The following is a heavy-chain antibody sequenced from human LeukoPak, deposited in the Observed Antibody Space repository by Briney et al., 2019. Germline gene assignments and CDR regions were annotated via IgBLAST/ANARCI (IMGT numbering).Heavy chain of an antibody. CDR3: ASMLGSGSGTYLFDF. J-gene: IGHJ4*02. D-gene: IGHD3-10*01. CDR1: GGSFSGYY. V-gene: IGHV4-34*01. Sequence: SETLSLTCAVYGGSFSGYYWSWIRQPPGKGLEWIGEINHSGTTNYNPSLKSRVTISIDTSKKQFSLRLSSVTAADTAVYYCASMLGSGSGTYLFDFWGQGTLVTVSS. CDR2: INHSGTT.